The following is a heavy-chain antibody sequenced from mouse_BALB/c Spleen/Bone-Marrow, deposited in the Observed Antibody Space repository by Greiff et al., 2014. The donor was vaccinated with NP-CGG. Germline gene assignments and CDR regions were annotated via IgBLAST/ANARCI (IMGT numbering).Heavy chain of an antibody. J-gene: IGHJ4*01. CDR1: GFTFSSYT. Sequence: DVKLVESGGGLVKPGGSLKLSCAASGFTFSSYTMSWVRQTPEKRLEWVAPISSGGSYTYYPDSVKGRFTISRDNAKNTLYLQMSSLKSEDTAMYYCTRDGKGNYDYAMDYWGQGTSVTVSS. V-gene: IGHV5-6-4*01. CDR2: ISSGGSYT. CDR3: TRDGKGNYDYAMDY. D-gene: IGHD2-1*01.